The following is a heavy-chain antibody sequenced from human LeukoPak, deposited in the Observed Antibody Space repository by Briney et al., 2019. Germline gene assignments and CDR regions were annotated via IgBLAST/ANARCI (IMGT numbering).Heavy chain of an antibody. CDR2: ISYDGSNK. CDR3: AKSIPEWATAFDY. D-gene: IGHD5-12*01. Sequence: GGSLRLSCAASGFTFSSYGMHWVRQAPGKGLEWVAVISYDGSNKYYADSVKGRFTISRDNSKNTLYLQMNSLRAEDTAVYYCAKSIPEWATAFDYWGQATLVTVSS. CDR1: GFTFSSYG. V-gene: IGHV3-30*18. J-gene: IGHJ4*02.